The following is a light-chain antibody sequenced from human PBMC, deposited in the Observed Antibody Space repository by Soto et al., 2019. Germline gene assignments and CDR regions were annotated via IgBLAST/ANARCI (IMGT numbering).Light chain of an antibody. CDR2: QDN. V-gene: IGLV3-1*01. CDR1: KLGDKY. CDR3: QAWDSKMGV. J-gene: IGLJ1*01. Sequence: SYELTQPPSVSVSPGQTASITCSGDKLGDKYACWYQQKPGQSPVLLIYQDNKRPSGIPERFSGSNSGNTATLTISGTQAMDEADYFCQAWDSKMGVFGTGTKVTLL.